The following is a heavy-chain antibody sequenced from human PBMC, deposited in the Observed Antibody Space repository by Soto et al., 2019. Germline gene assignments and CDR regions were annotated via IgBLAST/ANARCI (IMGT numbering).Heavy chain of an antibody. D-gene: IGHD5-12*01. CDR3: ARAPGRDGYNLLFWGRYYYGMDV. V-gene: IGHV3-30-3*01. CDR1: VFTFSSYA. J-gene: IGHJ6*02. Sequence: WWSLRLSCSASVFTFSSYAMHWVRQAPGKGLEWVTVISYDGSNKYYADSVKGRFTISRDNSKNTLYLQMNSLRAEDTAVYYCARAPGRDGYNLLFWGRYYYGMDVWGQGTTVTVSS. CDR2: ISYDGSNK.